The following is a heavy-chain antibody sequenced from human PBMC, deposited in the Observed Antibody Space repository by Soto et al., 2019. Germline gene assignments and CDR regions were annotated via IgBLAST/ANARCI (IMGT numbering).Heavy chain of an antibody. V-gene: IGHV1-18*01. Sequence: GASGKVSRKASGFTFASYGFGGVRKAPGQGLEWMGWISAYNADTKYAQRFQGRVTMTIDTSTSTAYMELRSLRSDDTAVYYCARDLMATGNYYYYGMDVWGQGTTVTVSS. CDR3: ARDLMATGNYYYYGMDV. J-gene: IGHJ6*02. CDR1: GFTFASYG. D-gene: IGHD3-9*01. CDR2: ISAYNADT.